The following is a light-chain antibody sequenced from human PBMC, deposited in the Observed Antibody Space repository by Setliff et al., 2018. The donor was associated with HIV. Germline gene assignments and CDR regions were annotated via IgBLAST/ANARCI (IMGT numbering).Light chain of an antibody. Sequence: QSALTQPPSASGTPGQGVTISCSGSSSNIGSNTVNWYQQLPGTAPKLLIYRNNQRPSGVPDRFSGSKSGTSASLAISGLQSEDEADYYCAAWDDSLNGVVFGGGTKVTVL. CDR2: RNN. V-gene: IGLV1-44*01. CDR1: SSNIGSNT. J-gene: IGLJ2*01. CDR3: AAWDDSLNGVV.